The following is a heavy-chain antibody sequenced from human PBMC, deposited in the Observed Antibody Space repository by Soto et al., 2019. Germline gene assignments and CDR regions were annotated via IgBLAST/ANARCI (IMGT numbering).Heavy chain of an antibody. J-gene: IGHJ6*02. CDR3: ARLPRRDYYYYYGMDV. CDR1: GFTFSAYG. V-gene: IGHV4-4*02. CDR2: IYHSGST. Sequence: GSLRLSCAASGFTFSAYGMNWVRQAPGKGLEWIGEIYHSGSTNYNPSLKSRVTISVDKSKNQFSLKLSSVTAADTAVYYCARLPRRDYYYYYGMDVWGQGTTVTVSS.